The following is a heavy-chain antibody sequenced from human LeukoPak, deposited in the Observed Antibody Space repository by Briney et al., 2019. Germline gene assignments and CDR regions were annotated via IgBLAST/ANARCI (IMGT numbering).Heavy chain of an antibody. Sequence: PGGSLRLSCTASGFTLSSYEMSWIRQAPGKGLEWVSSISSSSSYIYYADSVKGRFTISRDNAKNSLYLQMNSLRAEDTAVYYCARSFLGSWGQGTLVTVSS. J-gene: IGHJ4*02. V-gene: IGHV3-21*01. CDR2: ISSSSSYI. CDR3: ARSFLGS. CDR1: GFTLSSYE.